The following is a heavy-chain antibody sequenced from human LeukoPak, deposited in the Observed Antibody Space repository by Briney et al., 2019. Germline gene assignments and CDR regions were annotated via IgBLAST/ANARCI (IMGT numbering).Heavy chain of an antibody. CDR2: ISYDGSNK. Sequence: PGRSLRLSCAASGFTFSSYGMHWVRQAPGKGLEWVAVISYDGSNKYYADSVKGRFTISRDNSKNTLYLQMNSLRAEDTAVYYCAKDLESSSWYIWGQGTLVTVSS. D-gene: IGHD6-13*01. CDR3: AKDLESSSWYI. J-gene: IGHJ4*02. V-gene: IGHV3-30*18. CDR1: GFTFSSYG.